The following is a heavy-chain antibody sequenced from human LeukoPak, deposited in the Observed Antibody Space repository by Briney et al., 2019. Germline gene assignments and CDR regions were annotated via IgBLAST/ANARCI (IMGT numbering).Heavy chain of an antibody. J-gene: IGHJ4*02. V-gene: IGHV1-69*04. CDR3: ARGSYYDSSGYYNEAEFDY. Sequence: SVKVSCKASGGTFSSYAISWVRQAPGQGLEWMGRIIPILGIANYAQKFQGRVTITADKSTSTAYMELSSLRSEDTAVYYCARGSYYDSSGYYNEAEFDYWGQGTLVTVSS. CDR2: IIPILGIA. CDR1: GGTFSSYA. D-gene: IGHD3-22*01.